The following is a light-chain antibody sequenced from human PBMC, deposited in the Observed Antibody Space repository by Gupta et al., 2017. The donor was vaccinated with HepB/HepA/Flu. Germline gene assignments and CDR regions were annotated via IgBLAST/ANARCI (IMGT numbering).Light chain of an antibody. CDR1: SGHSSYA. CDR3: QTWGTGIDVV. Sequence: QLVLTQSHSASASLGASVKLTCTLSSGHSSYAIAWHPQQPEKGPRYLMKLNSDGSHSKGDGIPDRFSGSSSGAARYLTISSLQSEDEAEYYCQTWGTGIDVVFGGGTKLTVL. J-gene: IGLJ2*01. CDR2: LNSDGSH. V-gene: IGLV4-69*01.